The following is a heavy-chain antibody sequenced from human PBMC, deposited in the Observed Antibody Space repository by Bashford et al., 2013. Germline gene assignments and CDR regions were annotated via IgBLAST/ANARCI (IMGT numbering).Heavy chain of an antibody. Sequence: ASVKVSCKASGYTFTSYGISWVRQAPGQGLEWMGWISAYNGNTNYAQKLQGRVTMTTDTSTSTAYMELRSLRSDDTAVYYCARDRAIAAAGYYYGMDVWGQGTTVDRLL. CDR3: ARDRAIAAAGYYYGMDV. CDR2: ISAYNGNT. CDR1: GYTFTSYG. V-gene: IGHV1-18*01. J-gene: IGHJ6*02. D-gene: IGHD6-13*01.